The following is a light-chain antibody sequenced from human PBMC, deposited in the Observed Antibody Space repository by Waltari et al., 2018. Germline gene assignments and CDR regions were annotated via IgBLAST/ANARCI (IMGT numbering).Light chain of an antibody. CDR1: SHNVGHQG. J-gene: IGLJ3*02. CDR2: RNN. CDR3: SAWDSSLSAQEV. V-gene: IGLV10-54*04. Sequence: QAGLTQPPSVSKGLRQTAPLTCTGNSHNVGHQGTAWLQQHQGHPPKLLSYRNNNRPSGISERFSASRSGNTASLTITGLQPEDEADYYCSAWDSSLSAQEVFGGGTKLTVL.